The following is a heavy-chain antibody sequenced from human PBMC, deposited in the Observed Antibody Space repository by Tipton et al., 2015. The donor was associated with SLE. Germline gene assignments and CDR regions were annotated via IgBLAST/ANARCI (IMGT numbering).Heavy chain of an antibody. CDR2: IGYAGTQI. Sequence: SGFTFSLYGMHWVRQAPGQGLEWVASIGYAGTQINYADSVRGRFTISRDNSKNTLSLQMSTLKAEDTAVYYCVKVDAKNGYVRPFFEYWGQGALVTVSS. J-gene: IGHJ4*02. V-gene: IGHV3-30*02. CDR1: GFTFSLYG. CDR3: VKVDAKNGYVRPFFEY. D-gene: IGHD2-8*01.